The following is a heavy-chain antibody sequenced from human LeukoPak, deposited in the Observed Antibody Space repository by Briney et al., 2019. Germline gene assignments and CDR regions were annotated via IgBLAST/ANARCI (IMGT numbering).Heavy chain of an antibody. J-gene: IGHJ3*02. CDR1: GGTFSSYA. Sequence: GSSVKVSCKASGGTFSSYAISWVRQAPGQGLEWMGRIIPIFGTANYAQKFQGRVTITTDESTSTAYMELSSLRSEDTAVYYCARDLGPWGYYDSSGYYGCAFDIWGQGTMVTVSS. CDR2: IIPIFGTA. CDR3: ARDLGPWGYYDSSGYYGCAFDI. V-gene: IGHV1-69*05. D-gene: IGHD3-22*01.